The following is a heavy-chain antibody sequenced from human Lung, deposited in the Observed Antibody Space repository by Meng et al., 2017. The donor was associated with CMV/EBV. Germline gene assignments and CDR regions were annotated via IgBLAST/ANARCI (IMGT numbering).Heavy chain of an antibody. Sequence: ASXXVSXKASGYTFTSYYMHWVRQAPGQGLEWMGIINPSGGSTSYAQKFQGRVTMTRDTSTSTVYMELSSLRSEDTAVYYCARRGYSSSWRGAFDIWGQGTMVTVSS. D-gene: IGHD6-13*01. CDR2: INPSGGST. CDR3: ARRGYSSSWRGAFDI. V-gene: IGHV1-46*01. J-gene: IGHJ3*02. CDR1: GYTFTSYY.